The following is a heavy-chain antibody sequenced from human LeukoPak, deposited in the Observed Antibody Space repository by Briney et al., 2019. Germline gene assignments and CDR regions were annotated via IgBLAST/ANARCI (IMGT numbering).Heavy chain of an antibody. D-gene: IGHD2-2*02. Sequence: PGGSLRLSCAASGFTFSSYAMSWVRQAPGKGLEWVSAISGSGGSTYYADSVKGRFTISRDNSKNTLYLQMNSLRAEDTAVYYCAKAAVPAAIRFLGYYYYMDVWGKGTTVTVSS. CDR3: AKAAVPAAIRFLGYYYYMDV. V-gene: IGHV3-23*01. CDR2: ISGSGGST. CDR1: GFTFSSYA. J-gene: IGHJ6*03.